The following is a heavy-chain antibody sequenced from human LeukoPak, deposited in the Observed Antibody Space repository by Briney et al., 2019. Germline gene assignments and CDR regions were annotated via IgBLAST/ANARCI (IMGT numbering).Heavy chain of an antibody. J-gene: IGHJ3*01. CDR3: AKYVSAKGPPYALDV. Sequence: GGSLRLSCAASEFTFGSYAMQWVRQAPGKGLEWVSGISTSGGSTWYSDSVKGRFTISRDNSKNTLYLQMNSLRDEDTAVYYCAKYVSAKGPPYALDVWGQGTMVTVSS. CDR2: ISTSGGST. D-gene: IGHD2/OR15-2a*01. CDR1: EFTFGSYA. V-gene: IGHV3-23*01.